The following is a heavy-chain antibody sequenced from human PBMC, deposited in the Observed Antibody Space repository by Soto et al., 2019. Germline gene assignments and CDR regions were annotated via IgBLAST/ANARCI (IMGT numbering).Heavy chain of an antibody. CDR1: GGTFSSYA. J-gene: IGHJ5*02. Sequence: QVQLVQSGAEVKKPGSSVKVSCKASGGTFSSYAISWVRQAPGQGLEWMGGIIPIFGTANYAQKFQGRVTITAGKSTSTAYMELSSLRSEDTAVYYCARWIQLWLQDWFDPWGQGTLVTVSS. D-gene: IGHD5-18*01. V-gene: IGHV1-69*06. CDR2: IIPIFGTA. CDR3: ARWIQLWLQDWFDP.